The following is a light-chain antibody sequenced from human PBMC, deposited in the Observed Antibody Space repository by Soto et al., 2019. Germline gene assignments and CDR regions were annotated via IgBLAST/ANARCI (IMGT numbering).Light chain of an antibody. V-gene: IGLV2-14*03. CDR2: DVD. CDR1: SSDVGGYNY. CDR3: SSYTSSGTVI. Sequence: QSALTQPASISGSPGQSITISCTGTSSDVGGYNYVSWYQQYPGKAPKLMIYDVDNRPSGVSNRFSGSKSGKTASLTISGLQAEDEADYYCSSYTSSGTVIFGGGTKLTVL. J-gene: IGLJ2*01.